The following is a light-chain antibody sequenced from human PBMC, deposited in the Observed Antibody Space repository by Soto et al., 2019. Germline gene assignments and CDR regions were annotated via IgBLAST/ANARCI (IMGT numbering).Light chain of an antibody. Sequence: EIVLTQSPGTLSLSPGEGATLSCRASQSVSNIYLAWYQQKPGQAPRLLMYGTSNRATGIPDRFIGSGSGTDFTLTISNLEPEDFAVYYCQQFGRSPRTFGQGPKVEIK. V-gene: IGKV3-20*01. CDR3: QQFGRSPRT. J-gene: IGKJ1*01. CDR1: QSVSNIY. CDR2: GTS.